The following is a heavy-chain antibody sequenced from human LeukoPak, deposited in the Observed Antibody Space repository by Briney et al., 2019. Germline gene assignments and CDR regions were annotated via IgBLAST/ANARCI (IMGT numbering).Heavy chain of an antibody. D-gene: IGHD2-2*01. CDR3: ARDLPHFYCSSTSSYSDYGLDV. J-gene: IGHJ6*02. V-gene: IGHV4-59*12. CDR2: IYYSGST. CDR1: GGSISSYY. Sequence: SETLSLTCTVSGGSISSYYWSWIRQPPGRGLEWIGYIYYSGSTNYNPSLKSRVTISVDTSKNQFSLKLSSVTAADTAVYYCARDLPHFYCSSTSSYSDYGLDVWGQGTTVTVSS.